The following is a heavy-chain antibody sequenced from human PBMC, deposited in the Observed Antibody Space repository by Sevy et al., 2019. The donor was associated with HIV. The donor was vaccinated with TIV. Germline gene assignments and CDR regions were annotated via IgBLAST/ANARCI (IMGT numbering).Heavy chain of an antibody. Sequence: GGSLRLSCAASGFTLSTYRMHWVRQAPGKGLVWVSHINSYVSSTSHADSVKGRFHISRDNAKNTLYLQMNSVRAEDTAVYYCARDGGVTGRRGIDVWGQGTTVTVSS. CDR2: INSYVSST. CDR3: ARDGGVTGRRGIDV. D-gene: IGHD1-1*01. V-gene: IGHV3-74*01. CDR1: GFTLSTYR. J-gene: IGHJ6*02.